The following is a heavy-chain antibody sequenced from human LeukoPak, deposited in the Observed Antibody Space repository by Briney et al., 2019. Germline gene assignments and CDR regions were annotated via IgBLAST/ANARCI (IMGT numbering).Heavy chain of an antibody. CDR1: GFTFSTYG. D-gene: IGHD2-15*01. J-gene: IGHJ4*02. Sequence: GSLRLSCAASGFTFSTYGMHWVRQAPGKGLEWVAVISYDGSNKYYTDSVKGRFTISRDDSKNTLYLQMNSLRTEDTAVYYCAKSDLGHRSRQVGHFDYWGQGTLVTVSS. CDR2: ISYDGSNK. V-gene: IGHV3-30*18. CDR3: AKSDLGHRSRQVGHFDY.